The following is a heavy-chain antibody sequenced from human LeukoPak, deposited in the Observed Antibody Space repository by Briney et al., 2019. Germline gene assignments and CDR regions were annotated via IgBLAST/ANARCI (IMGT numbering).Heavy chain of an antibody. CDR3: AKDGYCSSTSCQFDY. Sequence: GGSLRLSCAASGFTFSSYAMSWVRQAPGKGLEWVSAISGSGGSTYYADSVKGRFTISRDNSKNTLYLQMNSLRAEDTAVYYCAKDGYCSSTSCQFDYWGQGTLSPSPQ. CDR2: ISGSGGST. D-gene: IGHD2-2*01. CDR1: GFTFSSYA. J-gene: IGHJ4*02. V-gene: IGHV3-23*01.